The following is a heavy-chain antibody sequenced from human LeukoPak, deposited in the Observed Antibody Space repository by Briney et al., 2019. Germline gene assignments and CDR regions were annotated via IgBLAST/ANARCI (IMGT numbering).Heavy chain of an antibody. V-gene: IGHV4-38-2*01. Sequence: SETLSLTCSFSGYSISSGYYWGWIRQPPGQGLEWIGEINHSGSTNYNPSLKSRVTISVDTSKNQFSLRLTSVTAADTAVYYCARQTGSGLFILPGGQGTLVTVSS. D-gene: IGHD3/OR15-3a*01. CDR1: GYSISSGYY. CDR2: INHSGST. J-gene: IGHJ4*02. CDR3: ARQTGSGLFILP.